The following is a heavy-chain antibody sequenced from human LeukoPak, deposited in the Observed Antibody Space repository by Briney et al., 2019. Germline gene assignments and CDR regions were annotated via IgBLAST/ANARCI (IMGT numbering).Heavy chain of an antibody. Sequence: PGGSLRLSCAASGFSFSDYGMHWVRQAPGKGLEWVAFIRYDGSNKYYADSVKGRFTISRDNSKNTLYLQMNSLRAEDTAVYYCAHLGSSTSWQGVWGQGTLVTVSS. CDR2: IRYDGSNK. D-gene: IGHD2-2*01. CDR1: GFSFSDYG. V-gene: IGHV3-30*02. J-gene: IGHJ4*02. CDR3: AHLGSSTSWQGV.